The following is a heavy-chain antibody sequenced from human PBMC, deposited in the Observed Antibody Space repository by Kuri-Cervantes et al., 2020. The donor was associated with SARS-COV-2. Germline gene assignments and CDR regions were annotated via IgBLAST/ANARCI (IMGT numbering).Heavy chain of an antibody. J-gene: IGHJ4*02. CDR1: GCTFCDYY. CDR3: ATEAWEGYFDD. V-gene: IGHV3-11*04. Sequence: GESLKISCAASGCTFCDYYMTWIRQAPGQRLEWVSYSSSSGSTIYYADSVKGRFTISRDNAKSTVYLQMNSLRADDTAVYYCATEAWEGYFDDWGQGTLVTVSS. D-gene: IGHD1-26*01. CDR2: SSSSGSTI.